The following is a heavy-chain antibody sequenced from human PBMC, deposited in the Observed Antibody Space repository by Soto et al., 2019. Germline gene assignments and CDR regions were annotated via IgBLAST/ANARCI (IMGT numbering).Heavy chain of an antibody. CDR3: AKDYNEYDFWSGLVRKKGADTRFIYYYYGMDV. V-gene: IGHV3-23*01. J-gene: IGHJ6*02. D-gene: IGHD3-3*01. Sequence: GGSLRLSCAASGFTFSSYAMSWVRQAPGKGLEWVSAISGSGGSTYYADSVKGRFTISRDNSKNTLYLQMNSLRAEDTAVYYCAKDYNEYDFWSGLVRKKGADTRFIYYYYGMDVWGQGTTVTVSS. CDR1: GFTFSSYA. CDR2: ISGSGGST.